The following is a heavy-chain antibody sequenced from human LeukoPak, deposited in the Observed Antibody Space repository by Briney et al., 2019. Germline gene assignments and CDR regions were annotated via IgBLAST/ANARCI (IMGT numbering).Heavy chain of an antibody. D-gene: IGHD6-19*01. CDR1: GDSISSSMFY. J-gene: IGHJ6*03. CDR3: ARHGIAVAGNYYMDV. Sequence: SETLSLTCTVSGDSISSSMFYWGWIRQPPGRGLEWIGNILYSGSTNYNPSLKSRVTISVDTSKNQFSLKLSSVTAADTAVYYCARHGIAVAGNYYMDVWGKGTTVTVSS. CDR2: ILYSGST. V-gene: IGHV4-39*01.